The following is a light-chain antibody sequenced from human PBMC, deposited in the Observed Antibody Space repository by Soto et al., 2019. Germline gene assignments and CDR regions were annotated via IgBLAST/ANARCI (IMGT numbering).Light chain of an antibody. V-gene: IGKV1-5*03. J-gene: IGKJ4*01. CDR3: QQYKNYPLT. Sequence: DIQMTQSPSTLSASLGDRVTITCRASQSISSWLAWYQQKPGKAPKLLIYKASSLESGVPSRFSGIGSETEFTLTISSLQPDDFATYYCQQYKNYPLTFGGGSKVEIK. CDR2: KAS. CDR1: QSISSW.